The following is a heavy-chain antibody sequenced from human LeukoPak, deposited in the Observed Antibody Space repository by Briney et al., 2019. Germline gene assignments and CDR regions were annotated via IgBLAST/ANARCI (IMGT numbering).Heavy chain of an antibody. CDR2: ISSSSRDI. CDR1: GFTFTSCA. CDR3: ARDRLVGATTVVY. J-gene: IGHJ4*02. Sequence: GGSLRLSCAASGFTFTSCAMNWVRQAPEKGLEWVSSISSSSRDINYADSVKGRFTISRDNAKNSLYLQMNSLRAEDTAVYYCARDRLVGATTVVYWGQGTLVTVSS. D-gene: IGHD1-26*01. V-gene: IGHV3-21*01.